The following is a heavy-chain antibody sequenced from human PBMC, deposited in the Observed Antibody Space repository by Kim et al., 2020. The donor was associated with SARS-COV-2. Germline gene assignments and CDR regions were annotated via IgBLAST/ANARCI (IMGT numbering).Heavy chain of an antibody. J-gene: IGHJ4*02. V-gene: IGHV5-51*01. CDR3: ARGLASEFYFDF. Sequence: SGPPFEGHVTISVDKTINTAYLQLSGLKASDTAIYYCARGLASEFYFDFWGQGTLVTVSS.